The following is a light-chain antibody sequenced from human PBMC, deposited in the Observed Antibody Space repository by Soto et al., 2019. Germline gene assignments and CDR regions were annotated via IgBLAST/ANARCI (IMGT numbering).Light chain of an antibody. V-gene: IGLV3-21*02. CDR1: NIGTKS. CDR2: DGG. J-gene: IGLJ2*01. Sequence: SYELTQPPSVSVAPGQTARITCGGNNIGTKSVHWYQQKPGQAPVLVVYDGGDRPSGIPERFSGSNSGNTATLTISRVEAGDEADYYCQVWDSSSDHSPVVFGGGTKLTVL. CDR3: QVWDSSSDHSPVV.